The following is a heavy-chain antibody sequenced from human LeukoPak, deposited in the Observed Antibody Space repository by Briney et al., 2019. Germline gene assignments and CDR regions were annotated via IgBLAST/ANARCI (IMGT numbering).Heavy chain of an antibody. V-gene: IGHV3-20*04. D-gene: IGHD1-26*01. Sequence: GGSLRLSCAASGFTFDDYGMSWVRQAPGKGLEWVSGINWNGGSTGYADSVKGRFTISRDNAKNSLYLQMNSLRAEDTAVYYCAREEVGATPYDAFDIWGQGTMVTVSS. CDR3: AREEVGATPYDAFDI. CDR1: GFTFDDYG. CDR2: INWNGGST. J-gene: IGHJ3*02.